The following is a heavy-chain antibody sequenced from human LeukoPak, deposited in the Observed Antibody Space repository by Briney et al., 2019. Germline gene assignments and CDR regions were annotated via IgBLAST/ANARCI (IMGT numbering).Heavy chain of an antibody. D-gene: IGHD5-18*01. CDR3: ARGGRDTAMVWLDY. J-gene: IGHJ4*02. V-gene: IGHV1-18*01. CDR1: GGTFSSYA. CDR2: ISAYNGNT. Sequence: ASVKVSCKASGGTFSSYAISWVRQAPGQGLEWMGWISAYNGNTNYAQKLQGRVTMTTDTSTSTAYMELRSLRSDDTAVYYCARGGRDTAMVWLDYWGQGTLVTVSS.